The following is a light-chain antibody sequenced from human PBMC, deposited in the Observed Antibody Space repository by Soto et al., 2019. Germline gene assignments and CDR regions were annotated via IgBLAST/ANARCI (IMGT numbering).Light chain of an antibody. J-gene: IGKJ1*01. V-gene: IGKV1-5*03. CDR2: KAS. Sequence: DIQMPQSTSTLSASVGDRVTITCRASQSIDSWLAWYQQKPGKAPKLLMYKASSLESGVPSRFSGSGSETEFTLTISSLQPDDFATYYCQHYKSYPWTFGQGTKVDI. CDR3: QHYKSYPWT. CDR1: QSIDSW.